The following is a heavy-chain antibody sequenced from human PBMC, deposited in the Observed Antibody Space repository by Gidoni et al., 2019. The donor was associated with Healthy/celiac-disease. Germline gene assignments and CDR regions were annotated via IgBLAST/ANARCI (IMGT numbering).Heavy chain of an antibody. J-gene: IGHJ3*02. CDR2: IIPIFGTA. V-gene: IGHV1-69*01. CDR3: ARENCSGGSCYSPLRINAFDI. D-gene: IGHD2-15*01. CDR1: GGTFSSYA. Sequence: QVQLVQSGAEVKKPGSSVKVSCKASGGTFSSYAIRWVRQAPGQGLEWMGGIIPIFGTANYAQKFQGRVTITADESTSTAYMELSSLRSEDTAVYYCARENCSGGSCYSPLRINAFDIWGQGTMVTVSS.